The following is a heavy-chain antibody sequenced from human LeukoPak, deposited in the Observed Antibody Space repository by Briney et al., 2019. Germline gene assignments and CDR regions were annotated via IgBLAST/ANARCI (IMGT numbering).Heavy chain of an antibody. Sequence: SETLSLTCTVSGGSISSYYWSWIRQPPGKGLEWIGYIYYSGSTNYNPSLKSRVTISVDTSKNQFSLKLSSVTAADTAVYYCARDRYYYDSSGPPTADYYMDVWGKGTTVTVSS. D-gene: IGHD3-22*01. CDR2: IYYSGST. CDR1: GGSISSYY. V-gene: IGHV4-59*01. J-gene: IGHJ6*03. CDR3: ARDRYYYDSSGPPTADYYMDV.